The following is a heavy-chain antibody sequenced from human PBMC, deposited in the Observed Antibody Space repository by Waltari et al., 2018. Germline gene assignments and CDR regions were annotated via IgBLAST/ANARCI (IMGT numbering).Heavy chain of an antibody. D-gene: IGHD2-15*01. Sequence: EVQLVESGGGLIQPGGSLSLSCAASGFTVSSNYMSWVRQAPGKGLEWVSVIYSGGSTYYADSVKGRFTISRDNSKNTLYLQMNSLRAEDTAVYYCARDHYCSGGSCYSGDYWGQGTLVTVSS. CDR1: GFTVSSNY. CDR3: ARDHYCSGGSCYSGDY. V-gene: IGHV3-53*01. CDR2: IYSGGST. J-gene: IGHJ4*02.